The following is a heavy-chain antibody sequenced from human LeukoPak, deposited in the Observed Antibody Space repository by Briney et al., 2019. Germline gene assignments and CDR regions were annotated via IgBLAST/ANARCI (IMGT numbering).Heavy chain of an antibody. Sequence: GGSLRLSCAASGFTFSDYYMSWIRQAPGKGLEWVSYISNSGNTIYYADSVKGRFTISRDNAKNSLYLQMNSLRAEDTAVYYCSAGEGYYDSSDYYSAWAFNVWGQGTMATVSS. J-gene: IGHJ3*01. D-gene: IGHD3-22*01. CDR1: GFTFSDYY. V-gene: IGHV3-11*04. CDR3: SAGEGYYDSSDYYSAWAFNV. CDR2: ISNSGNTI.